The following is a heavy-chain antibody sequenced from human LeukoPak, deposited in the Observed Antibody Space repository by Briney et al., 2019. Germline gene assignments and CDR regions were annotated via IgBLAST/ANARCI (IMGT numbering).Heavy chain of an antibody. V-gene: IGHV3-66*01. Sequence: GGSLRLSCAASGFTFSSYSMNWVRQAPGKGLEWVSVIYSGGSTYYADSVKGRFTISRDNSKNTLYLQMNSLRAEDTAVYYCARDHSMMDAFDIWGQGTMVTVSS. CDR2: IYSGGST. CDR3: ARDHSMMDAFDI. D-gene: IGHD3-16*01. J-gene: IGHJ3*02. CDR1: GFTFSSYS.